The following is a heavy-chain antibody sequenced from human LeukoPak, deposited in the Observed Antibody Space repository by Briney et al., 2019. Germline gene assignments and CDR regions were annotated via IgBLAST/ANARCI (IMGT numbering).Heavy chain of an antibody. CDR2: ISGSGGST. Sequence: GGSLRLSCAASGFTFSSYAMSWVRQAPGKGLEWVSAISGSGGSTYYADSVKGRFTISRDNSKNTLYLQMNSLRAEDTAVHYCAKDRAGIFVRPNWFDPWGQGTLVTVSS. CDR3: AKDRAGIFVRPNWFDP. J-gene: IGHJ5*02. CDR1: GFTFSSYA. V-gene: IGHV3-23*01. D-gene: IGHD2-15*01.